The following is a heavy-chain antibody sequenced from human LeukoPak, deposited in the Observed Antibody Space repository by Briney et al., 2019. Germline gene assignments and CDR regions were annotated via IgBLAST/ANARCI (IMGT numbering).Heavy chain of an antibody. V-gene: IGHV3-30*04. CDR2: ISYDGANE. CDR3: ARDLGIRNSGTYFDY. D-gene: IGHD1-26*01. Sequence: GRSLRLSCAASGFTFSTYAMHWVRQAPGKGLEWVAVISYDGANEHYADSVKGRFSISRDNSKNTLYLQMNSLSVDDTAVYSCARDLGIRNSGTYFDYWGQGTLVTVSS. J-gene: IGHJ4*02. CDR1: GFTFSTYA.